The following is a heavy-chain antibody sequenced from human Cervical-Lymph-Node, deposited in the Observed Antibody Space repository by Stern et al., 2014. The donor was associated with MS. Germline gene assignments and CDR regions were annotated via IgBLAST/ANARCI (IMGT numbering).Heavy chain of an antibody. D-gene: IGHD2-2*01. V-gene: IGHV3-48*02. J-gene: IGHJ3*02. CDR1: GFTFNSYS. Sequence: EVQLVESGGGLAQPGGSLRLSCEASGFTFNSYSMNWVRQAPGKGLEWISYISDSSNSIDYADSVKGRFTISRDNAKNSLYLQMNSLRDEDTAVYYCAKFTLVVVPAAIGRGHFEIWGQGARVTVSS. CDR3: AKFTLVVVPAAIGRGHFEI. CDR2: ISDSSNSI.